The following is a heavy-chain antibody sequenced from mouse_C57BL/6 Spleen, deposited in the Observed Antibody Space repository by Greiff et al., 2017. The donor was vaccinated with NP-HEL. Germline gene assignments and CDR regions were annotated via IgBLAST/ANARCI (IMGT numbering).Heavy chain of an antibody. CDR2: IHPNSGST. CDR3: ARDTTEYYFDY. D-gene: IGHD1-1*01. V-gene: IGHV1-64*01. Sequence: QVQLQQSGAELVKPGASVKLSCKASGYTFTSYWMHWVKQRPGQGLEWIGMIHPNSGSTNYNEKFKSKATLTVDKSSSTAYMQLSSLTSEDSAVYYCARDTTEYYFDYWGQGTTLTVSS. J-gene: IGHJ2*01. CDR1: GYTFTSYW.